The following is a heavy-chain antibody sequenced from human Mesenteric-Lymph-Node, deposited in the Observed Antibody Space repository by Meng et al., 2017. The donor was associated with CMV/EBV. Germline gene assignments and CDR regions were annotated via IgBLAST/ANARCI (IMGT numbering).Heavy chain of an antibody. J-gene: IGHJ3*02. CDR2: IKPHNGVT. CDR1: GFSLTDYH. CDR3: ARENGDDAFDI. V-gene: IGHV1-2*02. Sequence: ASVKVSCKASGFSLTDYHIHWVRQAPGQGLEWMGWIKPHNGVTDYAQKFQGRVTMTSDTSISTVYLELSRLRSDDTAVYYCARENGDDAFDIWGQGTMVTVSS. D-gene: IGHD7-27*01.